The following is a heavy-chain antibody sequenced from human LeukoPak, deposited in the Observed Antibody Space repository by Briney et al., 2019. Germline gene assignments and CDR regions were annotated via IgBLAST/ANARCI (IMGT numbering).Heavy chain of an antibody. CDR2: ISYDGSNK. CDR1: GFTFSSYG. V-gene: IGHV3-30*18. J-gene: IGHJ3*02. CDR3: AKDIRYCSGGSCPADAFDI. D-gene: IGHD2-15*01. Sequence: GRSLRLSCAASGFTFSSYGMHWVRQAPGKGLEWVAVISYDGSNKYYADSVKGRFTISRDNSKNTLYLQMNSLRAEVTAVYYCAKDIRYCSGGSCPADAFDIWGQGTMVTVSS.